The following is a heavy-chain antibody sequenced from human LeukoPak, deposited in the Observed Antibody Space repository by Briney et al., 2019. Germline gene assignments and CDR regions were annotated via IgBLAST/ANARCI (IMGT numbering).Heavy chain of an antibody. D-gene: IGHD2-2*01. CDR1: GYTLTELS. CDR2: FDPEDGET. Sequence: ASVKVSCKVSGYTLTELSMHWVRQAPGKGLEWMGGFDPEDGETIYAQKFQGRVTMTEDTSTDTAYMELSSLRSEGTAVYYCATVRYCSSTSCLDYDYWGQGTLVTVSS. V-gene: IGHV1-24*01. CDR3: ATVRYCSSTSCLDYDY. J-gene: IGHJ4*02.